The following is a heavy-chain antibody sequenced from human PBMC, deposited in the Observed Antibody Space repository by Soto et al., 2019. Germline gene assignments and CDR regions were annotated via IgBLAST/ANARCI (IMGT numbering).Heavy chain of an antibody. J-gene: IGHJ6*02. CDR3: ARDRGAAGIYYYYYGMDV. D-gene: IGHD3-10*01. CDR1: GGTFSSYA. CDR2: IIPIFGTA. V-gene: IGHV1-69*13. Sequence: GASVKVSCKASGGTFSSYAISWVRQAPGRGLEWMGGIIPIFGTANYAQKFQGRVTITADESTSTAYMELSSLRSEDTAVYYCARDRGAAGIYYYYYGMDVWGQGTTVTVSS.